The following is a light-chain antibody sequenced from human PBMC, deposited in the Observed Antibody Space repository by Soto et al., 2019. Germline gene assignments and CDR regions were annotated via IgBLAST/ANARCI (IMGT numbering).Light chain of an antibody. J-gene: IGKJ2*01. Sequence: DIPMTQSPSSLSASVGDRVTITCRASQSIGISLNWFQHHPGKAPKLLIYGATTLQSGVPEEFSGSGYATDFTLTITSLQPEHFATYYCQQSFSIPHTFGQGTRLEIK. V-gene: IGKV1-39*01. CDR3: QQSFSIPHT. CDR1: QSIGIS. CDR2: GAT.